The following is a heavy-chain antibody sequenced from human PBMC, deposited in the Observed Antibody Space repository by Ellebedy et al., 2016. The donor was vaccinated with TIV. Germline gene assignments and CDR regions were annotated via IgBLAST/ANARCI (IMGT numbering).Heavy chain of an antibody. CDR2: ISSSGSTI. J-gene: IGHJ6*02. V-gene: IGHV3-48*03. CDR3: ARDPSRFDV. Sequence: PGGSLRLSCAASGFTFSSYEMNWVRQAPGKGLEWVSYISSSGSTIKYADSVKGRFTISRDNAKNSLYLQMNSLRAEDTAAYYCARDPSRFDVWGQGTTVTVSS. CDR1: GFTFSSYE.